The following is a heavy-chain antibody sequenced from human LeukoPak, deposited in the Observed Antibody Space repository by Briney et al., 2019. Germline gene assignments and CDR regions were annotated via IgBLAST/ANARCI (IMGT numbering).Heavy chain of an antibody. CDR1: GFTFRSYE. Sequence: GGSLRLSCAASGFTFRSYEMNWVRQAPGKGLEWVSYISSSGNTIYYADSVKGRFTISRDNAKNSLHLQMNSLRAEDTAVYYCARDYDLDYWGQGTLVTVSS. V-gene: IGHV3-48*03. J-gene: IGHJ4*02. CDR2: ISSSGNTI. CDR3: ARDYDLDY. D-gene: IGHD3-3*01.